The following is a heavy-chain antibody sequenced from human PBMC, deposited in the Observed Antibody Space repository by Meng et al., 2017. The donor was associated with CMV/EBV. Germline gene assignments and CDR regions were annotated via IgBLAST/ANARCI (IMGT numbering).Heavy chain of an antibody. CDR1: GFTFSSYP. CDR3: ARAIAVIAVAGTQDH. Sequence: SLMISCPASGFTFSSYPMHRVRPAPGKGIEWVAVISYDGSNKNYADSVKGRFTISRDNSKNTLYLQMNSLRAEDTAVYYCARAIAVIAVAGTQDHWGQGTLVTVSS. J-gene: IGHJ4*02. V-gene: IGHV3-30*01. D-gene: IGHD6-19*01. CDR2: ISYDGSNK.